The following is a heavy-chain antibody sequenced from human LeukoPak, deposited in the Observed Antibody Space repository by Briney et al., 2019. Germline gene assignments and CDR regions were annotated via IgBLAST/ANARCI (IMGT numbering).Heavy chain of an antibody. Sequence: SETLSLTCTVSGGSISSYYWSWIRQPAGKGLEWIGRIYTSGSTNYNPSLKSRVTMSVDTSKNQFSLKLSSVTAADTAVYYCARVGPFGYYYDSSDPHPHDAFDIWGQGTMVTVSS. CDR1: GGSISSYY. V-gene: IGHV4-4*07. J-gene: IGHJ3*02. CDR2: IYTSGST. D-gene: IGHD3-22*01. CDR3: ARVGPFGYYYDSSDPHPHDAFDI.